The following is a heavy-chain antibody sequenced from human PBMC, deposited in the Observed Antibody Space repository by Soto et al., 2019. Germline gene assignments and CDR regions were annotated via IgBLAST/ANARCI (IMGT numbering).Heavy chain of an antibody. CDR3: GVGTRPSDDFDI. J-gene: IGHJ3*02. CDR1: GFIFSSYA. CDR2: ISGSGGST. D-gene: IGHD2-15*01. V-gene: IGHV3-23*01. Sequence: PGGSLRLSCAASGFIFSSYAMSWVRQAPGKGLEWVSAISGSGGSTYYADSVKGRFTISRDNSKNTLYLQMNSLRAEDTAVYYCGVGTRPSDDFDIWGQGTMVTVSS.